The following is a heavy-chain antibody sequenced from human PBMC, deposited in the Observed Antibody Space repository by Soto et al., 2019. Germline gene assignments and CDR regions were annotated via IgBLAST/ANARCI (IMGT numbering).Heavy chain of an antibody. Sequence: EVQLLESGGGLAQPGGSLRLSCTASGFSFSTYAMSWVRQAPGKGLEWVSTISGGVAKTYYADSVKGRFTGSRDNSKNTLFLQMNSLRAEDTATYYCAKVGYYNSGWFDSWGQGTLVTVSS. V-gene: IGHV3-23*01. CDR1: GFSFSTYA. CDR2: ISGGVAKT. D-gene: IGHD6-25*01. J-gene: IGHJ5*01. CDR3: AKVGYYNSGWFDS.